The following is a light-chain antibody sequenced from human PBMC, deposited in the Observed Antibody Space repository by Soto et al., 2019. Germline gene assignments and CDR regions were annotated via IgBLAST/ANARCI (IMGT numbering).Light chain of an antibody. V-gene: IGLV7-46*01. Sequence: QAVVTQEPSLTVSPGGTVTLTCGSSTGTVTSGHYPYWFQQKPGQAPRTLIYDTSNKHSWTPARFSGSLLGGKAALTLSGAQTEDEAEYYCLVFYSGEVIFGGGTKVTVL. CDR3: LVFYSGEVI. CDR2: DTS. CDR1: TGTVTSGHY. J-gene: IGLJ2*01.